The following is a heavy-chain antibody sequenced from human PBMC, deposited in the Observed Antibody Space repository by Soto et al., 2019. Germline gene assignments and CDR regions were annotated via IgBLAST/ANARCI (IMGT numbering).Heavy chain of an antibody. CDR2: IIPILGTA. CDR1: GGTFSSYA. V-gene: IGHV1-69*01. D-gene: IGHD4-17*01. CDR3: ARDNYGYFVGNAMDV. J-gene: IGHJ6*02. Sequence: QVQLVQSGAEVKMPGSSVKVSCKASGGTFSSYAISWVRQAPGQELEYMGGIIPILGTANYAQKFQGRVSITADESTSTAYLELSSLRSEDSAVYYCARDNYGYFVGNAMDVWGQGTTVTVSS.